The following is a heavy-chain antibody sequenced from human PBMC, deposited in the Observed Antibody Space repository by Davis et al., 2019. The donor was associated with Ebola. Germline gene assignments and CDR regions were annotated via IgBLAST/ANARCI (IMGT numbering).Heavy chain of an antibody. CDR2: IIPVFGTP. CDR1: GYTFTGYY. D-gene: IGHD3-22*01. Sequence: SVKVSCKASGYTFTGYYIHWVRQAPGQGLDWMGGIIPVFGTPKYAQKFQGRVTITADESTSTAYMELSSLRSEDTAMYYCARDRYSDGSGYFFEQSHWGQGTLVTVSS. J-gene: IGHJ4*02. V-gene: IGHV1-69*13. CDR3: ARDRYSDGSGYFFEQSH.